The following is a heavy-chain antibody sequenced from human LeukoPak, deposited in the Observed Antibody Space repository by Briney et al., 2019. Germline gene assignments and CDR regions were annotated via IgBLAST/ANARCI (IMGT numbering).Heavy chain of an antibody. CDR2: IYHSGST. CDR1: GYSISSGYY. D-gene: IGHD3-10*01. CDR3: ARVTMVRGVIITSIDY. V-gene: IGHV4-38-2*02. Sequence: PSETLSLTCTVSGYSISSGYYWGWIRQPPGKGLEWIGSIYHSGSTYYNPSLKSRVTISVDTSKNQFSLKLSSVTAADTAVYYCARVTMVRGVIITSIDYWGQGTLVTASS. J-gene: IGHJ4*02.